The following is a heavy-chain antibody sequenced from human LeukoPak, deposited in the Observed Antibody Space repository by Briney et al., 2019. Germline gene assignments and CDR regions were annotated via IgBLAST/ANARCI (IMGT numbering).Heavy chain of an antibody. CDR2: ISAYNGNT. V-gene: IGHV1-18*01. Sequence: ASAKVSCKASGYTFTSYGISWVRQAPGQGLEWMGWISAYNGNTNYAQKLQGRVTMTTDTSTSTAYMELRSLRSDDTAVYYCARAPIYDYVWGSYRHYFDYWGQGTLVTVSS. J-gene: IGHJ4*02. CDR3: ARAPIYDYVWGSYRHYFDY. D-gene: IGHD3-16*02. CDR1: GYTFTSYG.